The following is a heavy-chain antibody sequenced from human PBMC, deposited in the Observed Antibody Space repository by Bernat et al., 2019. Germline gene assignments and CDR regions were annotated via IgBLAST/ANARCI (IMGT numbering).Heavy chain of an antibody. CDR1: GGSISSGGYY. J-gene: IGHJ6*02. Sequence: QVQLQESGPGLVKPSQTLSLTCTVSGGSISSGGYYWSWIRQHPGKGLEWIGYIYYSGSTYYNPSLKSRVTISVDTSKNQFSLKLSSVTAADTAVYYCARDNVASGSYYAVYGMDVWGQGSTVTVSS. CDR3: ARDNVASGSYYAVYGMDV. D-gene: IGHD3-10*01. V-gene: IGHV4-31*03. CDR2: IYYSGST.